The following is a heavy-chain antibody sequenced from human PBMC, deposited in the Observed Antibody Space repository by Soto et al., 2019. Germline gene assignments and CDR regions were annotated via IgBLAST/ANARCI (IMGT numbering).Heavy chain of an antibody. V-gene: IGHV4-34*01. J-gene: IGHJ4*02. CDR3: ARYKKPGVTMVRGVYDY. Sequence: PPETLSLTCAVYGGSFSGYYWGWIRQPPGKGLEWIGEINHSGSTNYNPSLKSRVTISVDTSKNQFSLKLSSVTAADTAVYYCARYKKPGVTMVRGVYDYWGQGTLVTVS. D-gene: IGHD3-10*01. CDR2: INHSGST. CDR1: GGSFSGYY.